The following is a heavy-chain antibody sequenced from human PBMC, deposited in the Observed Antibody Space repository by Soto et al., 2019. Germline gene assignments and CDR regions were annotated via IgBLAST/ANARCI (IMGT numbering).Heavy chain of an antibody. CDR3: ARGYCSGGSCYSIWFDP. CDR2: ISSNGGST. J-gene: IGHJ5*02. Sequence: EVQLVESGGGLVQPGGSLRLSCAASGFTFSSYAMHWVRQAPGKGLEYVSAISSNGGSTYYANSVKGRFTISRDNSKNTLYLQMGSLRAEDMAVYYCARGYCSGGSCYSIWFDPWGHGTLVTVSS. CDR1: GFTFSSYA. V-gene: IGHV3-64*01. D-gene: IGHD2-15*01.